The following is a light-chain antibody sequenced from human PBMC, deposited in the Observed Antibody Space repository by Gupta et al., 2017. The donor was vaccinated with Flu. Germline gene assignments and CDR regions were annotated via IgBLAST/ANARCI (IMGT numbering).Light chain of an antibody. V-gene: IGKV3-11*01. CDR1: RSVDIY. Sequence: ESAPLSCRARRSVDIYVAWYQQKPGQTPRLLIYDVSNRATGIPARFSGSGSGTVFTLTISSLEPEDFAVYYCQQRTNRPSLSFGGGTKVEIK. CDR2: DVS. J-gene: IGKJ4*01. CDR3: QQRTNRPSLS.